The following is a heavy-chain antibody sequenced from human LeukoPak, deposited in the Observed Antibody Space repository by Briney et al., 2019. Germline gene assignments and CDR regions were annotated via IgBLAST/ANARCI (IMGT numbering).Heavy chain of an antibody. Sequence: SETLSLTCTVSGGSISSSSYYWGWIRQPPGKGLEWIGNIYYSGSTYYNPSLKSRVTISVDTSKNQFSLKLNSVTAADTAVYYCARLHGSSWLYYFGYWGQGTLVTVSS. CDR2: IYYSGST. CDR3: ARLHGSSWLYYFGY. J-gene: IGHJ4*02. V-gene: IGHV4-39*01. D-gene: IGHD6-13*01. CDR1: GGSISSSSYY.